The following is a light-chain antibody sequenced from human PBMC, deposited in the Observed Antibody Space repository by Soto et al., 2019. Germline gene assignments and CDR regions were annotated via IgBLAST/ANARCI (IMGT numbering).Light chain of an antibody. V-gene: IGKV1-27*01. J-gene: IGKJ1*01. CDR3: QKYNRAPWT. CDR2: TAS. Sequence: DIQMTQSPSSLSASVGDRVTITCRASQAIGNYLAWYQQKPGKVPKLLIYTASTLQSGVPFRFSGSGSGTDFTLTISSLQPEDGATYYCQKYNRAPWTFGQGTKVEIK. CDR1: QAIGNY.